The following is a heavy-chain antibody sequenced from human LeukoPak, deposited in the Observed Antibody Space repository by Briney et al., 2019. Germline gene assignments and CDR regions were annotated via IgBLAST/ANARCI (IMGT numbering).Heavy chain of an antibody. CDR2: IYYSGST. CDR3: ARLVGGNLDY. CDR1: GGSTSSYY. V-gene: IGHV4-59*01. J-gene: IGHJ4*02. D-gene: IGHD4-23*01. Sequence: PSETLSLTCTVSGGSTSSYYWSWIRQPPGKGLEWIGYIYYSGSTNYNPSLKSRVTISVDTSKNQFSLKLSSVTAADTAVYYCARLVGGNLDYWGQGTLVTVSS.